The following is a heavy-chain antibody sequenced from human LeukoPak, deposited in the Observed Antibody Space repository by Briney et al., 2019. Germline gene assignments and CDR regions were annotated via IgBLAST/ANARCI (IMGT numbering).Heavy chain of an antibody. V-gene: IGHV4-59*08. CDR3: ARRLNDILTGFMAFDI. D-gene: IGHD3-9*01. CDR1: GASITSFY. J-gene: IGHJ3*02. Sequence: PSETLSLTCTVSGASITSFYWSWIRQPPGKGREWIGYIYNSGSTNYNPSLKSRVAISVDTSKNQFFLQLSPVTAAYTAVYYCARRLNDILTGFMAFDIWGQGTMVTVSS. CDR2: IYNSGST.